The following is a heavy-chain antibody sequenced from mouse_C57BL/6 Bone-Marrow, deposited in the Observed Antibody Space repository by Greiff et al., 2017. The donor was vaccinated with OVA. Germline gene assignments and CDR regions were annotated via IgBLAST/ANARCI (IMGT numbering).Heavy chain of an antibody. J-gene: IGHJ2*01. D-gene: IGHD1-1*01. Sequence: QVQLQQSGPELVKPGASVKISCKASGYAFSSSWMNWVKQRPGQGLEWIGRIYPGDGDTNYNGKFKGKATLTVDKSSSTAYMQLSSLTSEYSAVYVCARITTVVATPVDYWGQGTTLTVSS. CDR3: ARITTVVATPVDY. CDR2: IYPGDGDT. V-gene: IGHV1-82*01. CDR1: GYAFSSSW.